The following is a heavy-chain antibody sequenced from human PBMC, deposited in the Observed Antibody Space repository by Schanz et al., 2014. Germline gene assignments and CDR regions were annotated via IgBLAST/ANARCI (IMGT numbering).Heavy chain of an antibody. CDR1: GFTVSNSY. J-gene: IGHJ3*02. V-gene: IGHV3-66*03. D-gene: IGHD3-10*01. Sequence: DVQLVDSGGGLVQPGGSLRLSCAASGFTVSNSYIHWVRQAPGKGLEWVSTIYSSGSTYYADSVRGRFTISRDNAKNSLYLQMNSLRAEDTAVYYCARGIITMVRGGDVGAFDIWGQGTMVTVS. CDR2: IYSSGST. CDR3: ARGIITMVRGGDVGAFDI.